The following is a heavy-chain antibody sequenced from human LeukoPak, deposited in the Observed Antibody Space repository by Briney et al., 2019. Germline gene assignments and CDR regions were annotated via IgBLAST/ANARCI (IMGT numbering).Heavy chain of an antibody. V-gene: IGHV3-21*01. CDR1: GFTFSSYS. J-gene: IGHJ5*02. D-gene: IGHD3-3*01. CDR2: ISSSSSYI. Sequence: GGSLRLSCAASGFTFSSYSMNWVRQAPGKGLEWVSSISSSSSYIYYADSVKGRFTISRDNAKNSLYLQMNSLRAEDTAVYYCARAPLNRFTILGVVKEWSWFDPWGQGTLVTVSS. CDR3: ARAPLNRFTILGVVKEWSWFDP.